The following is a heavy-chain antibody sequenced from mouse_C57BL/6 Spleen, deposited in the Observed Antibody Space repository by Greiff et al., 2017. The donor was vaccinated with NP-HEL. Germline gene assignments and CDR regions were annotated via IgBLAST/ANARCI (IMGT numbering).Heavy chain of an antibody. V-gene: IGHV7-3*01. D-gene: IGHD2-4*01. Sequence: EVQRVESGGGLVQPGGSLSLSCAASGFTFTDYYMSWVRQPPGKALEWLGFIRNKANGYTTEYSASVKGRFTISRDNSQSILYLQMNALRAEDSATYYCARYNDYDDYFDYWGQGTTLTVSS. CDR1: GFTFTDYY. J-gene: IGHJ2*01. CDR3: ARYNDYDDYFDY. CDR2: IRNKANGYTT.